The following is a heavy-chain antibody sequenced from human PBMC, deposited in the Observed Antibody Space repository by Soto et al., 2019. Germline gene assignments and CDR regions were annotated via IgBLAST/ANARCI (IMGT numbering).Heavy chain of an antibody. V-gene: IGHV5-51*01. CDR1: GYNFITYW. CDR2: IYPGDFDT. CDR3: AREASAVVSLDY. J-gene: IGHJ4*02. Sequence: PGESLKISCKGFGYNFITYWIGWVRQIPGKGLEWMGIIYPGDFDTRDSPSFQGDVTISVDKSTNTTYLQWSSLKASDTAVYYCAREASAVVSLDYWGQGTLVTVSS. D-gene: IGHD2-15*01.